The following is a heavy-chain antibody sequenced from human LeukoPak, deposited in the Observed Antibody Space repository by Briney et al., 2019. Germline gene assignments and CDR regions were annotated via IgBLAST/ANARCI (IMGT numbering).Heavy chain of an antibody. D-gene: IGHD3-22*01. Sequence: GESLKDSRKASGYRLSNYLIGWGRQVAGKSLGWMGIIYPGDSNTIYSPSFQGQVTISADKSISTAYLQWNSLKASDTAMYYCARHNCYDTWGQGTLVTVSS. V-gene: IGHV5-51*01. CDR2: IYPGDSNT. CDR3: ARHNCYDT. CDR1: GYRLSNYL. J-gene: IGHJ4*02.